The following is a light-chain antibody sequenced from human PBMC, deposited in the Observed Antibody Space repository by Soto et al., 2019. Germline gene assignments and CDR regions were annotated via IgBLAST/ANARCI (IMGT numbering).Light chain of an antibody. CDR1: SSNIGAGYD. CDR3: QSYDSSLSGFV. J-gene: IGLJ1*01. CDR2: NNI. Sequence: QSVLTQPPSESGAPGQRVTISCTGSSSNIGAGYDVHWYQQLPGTAPRLLIHNNINRPSGVPDRFSGSKSGSSASLAITGLQADDEGDYYCQSYDSSLSGFVFGTGTKVTVL. V-gene: IGLV1-40*01.